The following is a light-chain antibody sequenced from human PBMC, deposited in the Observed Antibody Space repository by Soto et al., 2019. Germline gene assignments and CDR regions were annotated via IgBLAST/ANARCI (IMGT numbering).Light chain of an antibody. CDR3: QQRSNWPMYT. Sequence: EVVLTQSPDTLSLSPGERATLSCRASQTISSNYVAWYQQKPGQAPRLLIYSASSRATGIPDRFSGSGSGTHFTLTISRLEPEDFAVYYCQQRSNWPMYTFGQGTKLEIK. CDR2: SAS. V-gene: IGKV3D-20*02. J-gene: IGKJ2*01. CDR1: QTISSNY.